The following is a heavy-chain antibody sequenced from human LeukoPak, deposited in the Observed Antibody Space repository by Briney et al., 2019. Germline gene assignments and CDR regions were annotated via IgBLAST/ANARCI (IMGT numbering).Heavy chain of an antibody. CDR3: ARGLYSSSWYVPAGY. CDR1: GGSISSYY. V-gene: IGHV4-4*07. CDR2: IYTSGGT. D-gene: IGHD6-13*01. J-gene: IGHJ4*02. Sequence: PSETLSLTCTVSGGSISSYYWSWIRQPAGKGLEWIGRIYTSGGTNYNPSLKSRVTMSVDTSKNQFSLKLSSVTAADTAVYYCARGLYSSSWYVPAGYWGQGTLVTVSS.